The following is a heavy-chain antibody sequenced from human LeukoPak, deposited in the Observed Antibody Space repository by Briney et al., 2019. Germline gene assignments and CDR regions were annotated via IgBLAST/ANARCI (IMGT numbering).Heavy chain of an antibody. Sequence: GGSLRLSCAASGFTFSSYSMNWVRQAPGKGLEWVSYISSSSSTIYYADSVKGRFTISRDNAKNSLYLQMNSLRAEDTAVYYCARSTWVEPHYYFDYWGQGTLVTVSS. J-gene: IGHJ4*02. CDR3: ARSTWVEPHYYFDY. CDR2: ISSSSSTI. D-gene: IGHD1-14*01. V-gene: IGHV3-48*01. CDR1: GFTFSSYS.